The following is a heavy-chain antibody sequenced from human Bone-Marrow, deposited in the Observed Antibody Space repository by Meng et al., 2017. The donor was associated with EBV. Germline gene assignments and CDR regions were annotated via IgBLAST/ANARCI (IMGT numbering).Heavy chain of an antibody. CDR1: GSTFRTYA. D-gene: IGHD1-26*01. J-gene: IGHJ4*02. Sequence: VRVVEPGRGLCKPWGPLSLSWAVSGSTFRTYALSCGGQAPGKGLQWVLGIICSGGTTTYTDSVKGRFTISRDNSKNMLYLQMSSLRAEDTAVYRCAKDLGAGNPDYYFDCWGLGTLVTVSS. CDR2: IICSGGTT. CDR3: AKDLGAGNPDYYFDC. V-gene: IGHV3-23*04.